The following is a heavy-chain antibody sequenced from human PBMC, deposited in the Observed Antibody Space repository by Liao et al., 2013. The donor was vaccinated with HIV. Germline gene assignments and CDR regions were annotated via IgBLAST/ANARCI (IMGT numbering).Heavy chain of an antibody. CDR3: ARTVLGYDSSGHPERGYYYYYMDV. Sequence: QVQLQESGPGLVKPSETLSLTCTVSGGSISSYYWSWIRQPPGKGLEWIGYIYYSGSTNYNPSLKSRVTISVDTSKNQFSLKLSSVTAADTAVYYCARTVLGYDSSGHPERGYYYYYMDVWGKGTTVTVSS. V-gene: IGHV4-59*01. CDR2: IYYSGST. D-gene: IGHD3-22*01. J-gene: IGHJ6*03. CDR1: GGSISSYY.